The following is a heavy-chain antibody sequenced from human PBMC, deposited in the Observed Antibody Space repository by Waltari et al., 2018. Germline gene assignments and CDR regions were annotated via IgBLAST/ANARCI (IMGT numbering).Heavy chain of an antibody. V-gene: IGHV4-39*01. J-gene: IGHJ3*01. CDR3: ATYIGASLGTAAFDV. CDR2: LSYSGAT. D-gene: IGHD5-12*01. Sequence: QLQLQESGPGLVKPSETLSLTYSVSGVSITSDRHYWGWIRQPPGQGLEWIATLSYSGATYSSPSLKSRVTISRDTSKNQVSLQLGSVTAADTAVYYCATYIGASLGTAAFDVWGQGTMVTVSS. CDR1: GVSITSDRHY.